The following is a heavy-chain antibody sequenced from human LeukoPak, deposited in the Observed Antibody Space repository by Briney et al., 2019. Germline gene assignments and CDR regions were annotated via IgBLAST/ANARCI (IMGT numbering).Heavy chain of an antibody. CDR3: AKGYPSEYNWNYQLPPLYFNY. CDR1: GFTFSSYA. D-gene: IGHD1-7*01. V-gene: IGHV3-23*01. CDR2: ISGSGGST. Sequence: GGSLRLSCAASGFTFSSYAMSWVRQAPGKGLEWVSAISGSGGSTYYADSVKGRFTISRDNSKNTLYLQMNSLRAEDTAVYYCAKGYPSEYNWNYQLPPLYFNYWGQGTLVTVSS. J-gene: IGHJ4*02.